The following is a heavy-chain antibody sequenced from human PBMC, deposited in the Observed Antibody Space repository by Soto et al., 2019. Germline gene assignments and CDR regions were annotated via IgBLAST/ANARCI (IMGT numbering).Heavy chain of an antibody. CDR1: GGTFSSSA. D-gene: IGHD3-3*02. Sequence: QVQLVQSGAEVKKPGSSVKVSCKASGGTFSSSAFSWVRQAPGQGLEWMGGIMPIFRTPDYAQKFQGRVTXTXDXATSTAYMELSSLTSEDTGVYYCARDKDRQQLGGNYYYIMDVWGQGTTVTVSS. J-gene: IGHJ6*02. V-gene: IGHV1-69*05. CDR2: IMPIFRTP. CDR3: ARDKDRQQLGGNYYYIMDV.